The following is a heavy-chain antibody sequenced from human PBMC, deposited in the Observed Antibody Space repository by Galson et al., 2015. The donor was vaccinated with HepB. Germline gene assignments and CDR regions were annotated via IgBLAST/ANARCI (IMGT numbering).Heavy chain of an antibody. CDR3: TTDIGMITFGGVTDHYGMDV. D-gene: IGHD3-16*01. V-gene: IGHV3-15*01. CDR1: GFTFSNAW. CDR2: IKSKTDGGTT. J-gene: IGHJ6*02. Sequence: SLRLSCAASGFTFSNAWMSWVRQAPGKGLEWVGRIKSKTDGGTTDYAAPVKGRFTISRDDSKNTLYLQMNSLKTEDTAVYYCTTDIGMITFGGVTDHYGMDVWGQGTTVTVSS.